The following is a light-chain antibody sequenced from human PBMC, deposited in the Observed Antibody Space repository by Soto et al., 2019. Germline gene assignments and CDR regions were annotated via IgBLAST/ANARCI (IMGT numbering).Light chain of an antibody. V-gene: IGKV3-15*01. J-gene: IGKJ5*01. CDR3: QQYNNWPPIT. CDR1: QSVSSN. CDR2: GAS. Sequence: EIVMTQSPAPLSVSPGEGVTLSCRYSQSVSSNLAWYQQRPGQAPRLLIYGASTRATGIPARFSGSGSGTEFTLTISSLQSEDFAVYYCQQYNNWPPITFGQGTRLEIK.